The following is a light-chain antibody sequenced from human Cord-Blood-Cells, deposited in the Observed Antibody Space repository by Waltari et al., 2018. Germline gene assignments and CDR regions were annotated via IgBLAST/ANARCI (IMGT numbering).Light chain of an antibody. CDR3: SSYTSSSTWV. Sequence: QSALTQPASASGSPGQSITILCTGTSSDVGGYNYVSWYQQHPGKAPKLMTYDVSNRPSGVSNRFSGSKSGNTASLTISGLQAEDEADYYCSSYTSSSTWVFGGGTKLTVL. J-gene: IGLJ3*02. V-gene: IGLV2-14*01. CDR2: DVS. CDR1: SSDVGGYNY.